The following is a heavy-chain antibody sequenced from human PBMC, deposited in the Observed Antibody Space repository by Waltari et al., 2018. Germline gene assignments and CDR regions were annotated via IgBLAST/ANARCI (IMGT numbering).Heavy chain of an antibody. CDR3: ARDGAYYYYGMDV. V-gene: IGHV3-53*01. CDR1: GFTVSSNY. CDR2: IYSGGST. Sequence: EVQLVESGGGLIQPGGSLSLSCAASGFTVSSNYMSWVRQAPGKGLEWVSVIYSGGSTYYADSVKGRFTISRDNSKNTLYLQMNSLRAEDTAVYYCARDGAYYYYGMDVWGQGTTVTVSS. D-gene: IGHD3-16*01. J-gene: IGHJ6*02.